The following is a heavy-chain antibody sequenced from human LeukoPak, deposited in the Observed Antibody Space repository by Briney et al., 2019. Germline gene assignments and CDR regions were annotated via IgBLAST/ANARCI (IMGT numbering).Heavy chain of an antibody. CDR2: IIPIFGTA. Sequence: ASVKVSCKASGCTFSSYAISWLRQAPGQGLEWMGGIIPIFGTANYAQKFQGRVTITADESTSTAYMELSSLRSEDTAVYYCASNLPKHDFWSSRPFDYWGQGTLVTVSS. D-gene: IGHD3-3*01. CDR1: GCTFSSYA. J-gene: IGHJ4*02. CDR3: ASNLPKHDFWSSRPFDY. V-gene: IGHV1-69*13.